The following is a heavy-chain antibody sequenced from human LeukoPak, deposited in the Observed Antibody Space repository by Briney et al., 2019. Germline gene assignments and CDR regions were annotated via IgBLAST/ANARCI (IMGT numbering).Heavy chain of an antibody. D-gene: IGHD5-18*01. CDR3: AREGTAMVSFDY. J-gene: IGHJ4*02. CDR1: GFTFSSYE. V-gene: IGHV3-48*03. Sequence: GGSLRLSCAASGFTFSSYEMNLVRQAPGRGLEWVSYISSGGNTIYYADSVKGRFTISRDNAKNSLYLQMNSLRAEDTAVYYCAREGTAMVSFDYWGQGTLVTVSS. CDR2: ISSGGNTI.